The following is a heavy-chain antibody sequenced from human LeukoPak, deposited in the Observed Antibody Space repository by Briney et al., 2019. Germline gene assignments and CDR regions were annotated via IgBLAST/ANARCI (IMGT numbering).Heavy chain of an antibody. D-gene: IGHD3-10*01. V-gene: IGHV3-30-3*01. Sequence: GGSLRLSCAASGFTFSSYAMHWVRQAPGKGLEWVAVISYDGSNKYYADSVKGRFTISRDNSKNTLYLQMNSLRAEDTAVYYCARDRANSDAFDIWGQGIMVTVSS. CDR2: ISYDGSNK. CDR1: GFTFSSYA. CDR3: ARDRANSDAFDI. J-gene: IGHJ3*02.